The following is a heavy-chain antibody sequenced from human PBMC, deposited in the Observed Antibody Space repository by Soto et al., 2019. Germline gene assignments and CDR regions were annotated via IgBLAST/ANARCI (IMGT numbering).Heavy chain of an antibody. V-gene: IGHV1-18*01. CDR2: ISAYNGNT. D-gene: IGHD3-16*01. CDR1: GYTFTVYG. J-gene: IGHJ4*02. Sequence: QVQLVQSGAEVKKPGASVKVSCKASGYTFTVYGVSWVRQAPGQGLQWMGWISAYNGNTHYAQKLQGRVTVTTDTSTSTAYMELRSLRSDDKAVYYCARESSMRGLDYWGQGTLVTVSS. CDR3: ARESSMRGLDY.